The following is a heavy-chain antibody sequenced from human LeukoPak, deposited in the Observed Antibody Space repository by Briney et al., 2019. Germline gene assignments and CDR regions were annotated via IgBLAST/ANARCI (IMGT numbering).Heavy chain of an antibody. CDR1: GYSISSGYY. Sequence: SETLSLTCTVSGYSISSGYYWGWIRQPPGKGLEWIGSIYYSGSTYYNPSLKSRVTISVDTSKNQFSLKLSSVTAADTAVYYCARRISSIWSLDAFDIWGQGTMVTVSS. D-gene: IGHD2-2*01. CDR2: IYYSGST. V-gene: IGHV4-38-2*02. CDR3: ARRISSIWSLDAFDI. J-gene: IGHJ3*02.